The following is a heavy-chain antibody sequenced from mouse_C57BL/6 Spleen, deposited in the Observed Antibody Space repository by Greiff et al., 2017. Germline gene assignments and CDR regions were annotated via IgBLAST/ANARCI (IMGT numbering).Heavy chain of an antibody. Sequence: QVQLQQPGAELVKPGASVKLSCKASGYTFTSYWMQWVKQRPGQGLEWIGEIDPSDSYTNYNQKFKGKATLTVDTSSSTADMQLSSLTSEDSAVYYCVLGGYDDVRGAMDYWGQGTSVTVSS. D-gene: IGHD2-3*01. V-gene: IGHV1-50*01. CDR2: IDPSDSYT. CDR3: VLGGYDDVRGAMDY. CDR1: GYTFTSYW. J-gene: IGHJ4*01.